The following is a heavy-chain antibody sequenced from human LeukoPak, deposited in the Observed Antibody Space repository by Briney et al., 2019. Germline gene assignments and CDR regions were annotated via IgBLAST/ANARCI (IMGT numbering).Heavy chain of an antibody. V-gene: IGHV3-30-3*01. CDR3: ATESWWELPRAFSDY. CDR1: GFTFSSYA. J-gene: IGHJ4*02. D-gene: IGHD1-26*01. Sequence: GRSLRLSCAASGFTFSSYAMHWVRQAPGKGLEWVAVISYDGSNKYYADSVKGRFTISRDNSKNTLYLQMNSLRAEDTAVYYCATESWWELPRAFSDYWGQGTLVTVSS. CDR2: ISYDGSNK.